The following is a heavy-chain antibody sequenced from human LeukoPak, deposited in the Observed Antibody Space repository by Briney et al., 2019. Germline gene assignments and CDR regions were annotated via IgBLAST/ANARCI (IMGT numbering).Heavy chain of an antibody. CDR3: ARGPGEYDSSPGYYFDY. Sequence: SETLSLTCAVYGGSFSDYYWSWIRQPPGKELEWIGEINHSGSTNYSPSLKSRVTISVDTSKNQFSLKLSSVTAADTAVYYCARGPGEYDSSPGYYFDYWGQGTLVTVSS. J-gene: IGHJ4*02. CDR1: GGSFSDYY. CDR2: INHSGST. V-gene: IGHV4-34*01. D-gene: IGHD3-22*01.